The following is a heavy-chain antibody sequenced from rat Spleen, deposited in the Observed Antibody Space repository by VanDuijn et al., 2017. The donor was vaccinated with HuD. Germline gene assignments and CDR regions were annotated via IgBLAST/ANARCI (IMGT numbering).Heavy chain of an antibody. J-gene: IGHJ3*01. CDR1: GFTFSRYW. CDR3: TAFMYTSDHNCGWFPY. Sequence: EVQLVETGGGLVQPGRSLKLSCVASGFTFSRYWMYCVRQAPGKRQEWISSIDTDGGRTYYYDSVKGRFTISRDNAKSTLYLQMDTRRSEDTATYYCTAFMYTSDHNCGWFPYWGQGTLVTVSS. CDR2: IDTDGGRT. V-gene: IGHV5-58*01. D-gene: IGHD1-6*01.